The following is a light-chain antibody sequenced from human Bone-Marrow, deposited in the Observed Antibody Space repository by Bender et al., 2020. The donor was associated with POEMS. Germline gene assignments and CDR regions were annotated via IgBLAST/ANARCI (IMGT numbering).Light chain of an antibody. J-gene: IGLJ2*01. V-gene: IGLV3-25*03. Sequence: SYELTQPPSVSVSPGQTARIMCLGDALPKKYAFWYQQKAGQAPILLIYKDSERPSGIPERVSGSGSGTTVALTISGVQAEDEADYYCQSSGRSATSRIFGGGTKLTVL. CDR3: QSSGRSATSRI. CDR2: KDS. CDR1: ALPKKY.